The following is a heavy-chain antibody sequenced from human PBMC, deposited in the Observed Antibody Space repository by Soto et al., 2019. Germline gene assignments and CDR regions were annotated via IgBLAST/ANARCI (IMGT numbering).Heavy chain of an antibody. CDR1: GVTFNTYN. V-gene: IGHV1-69*01. CDR2: ILPIFGTT. CDR3: ARDETGDSYYYYYGMDV. D-gene: IGHD7-27*01. J-gene: IGHJ6*02. Sequence: QVQLVQSGAEVKKPGSSVKVSCKASGVTFNTYNINWVRQAPGQGLEWMGGILPIFGTTNYAQRFQGRVTITAEDSTRTAYMELSSLRSQDTAVYYCARDETGDSYYYYYGMDVWGQGTTVTVTS.